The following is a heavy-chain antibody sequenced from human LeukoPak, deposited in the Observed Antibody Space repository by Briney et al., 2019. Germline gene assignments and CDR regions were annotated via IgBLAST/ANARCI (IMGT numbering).Heavy chain of an antibody. Sequence: GGSLRLSCAASGFTFSSYSMNWVRQAPGKGLEWVSSISSSSSYIYYADSVKGRFTISRDNAKNSLYLQMNSLRAEDTAVYYCARGDGNPYDFWSGYHAVFYCFDYWGQGTLVTVSS. CDR1: GFTFSSYS. V-gene: IGHV3-21*01. CDR2: ISSSSSYI. J-gene: IGHJ4*02. CDR3: ARGDGNPYDFWSGYHAVFYCFDY. D-gene: IGHD3-3*01.